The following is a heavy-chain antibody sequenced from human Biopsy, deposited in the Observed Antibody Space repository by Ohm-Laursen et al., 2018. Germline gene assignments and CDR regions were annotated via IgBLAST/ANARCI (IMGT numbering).Heavy chain of an antibody. CDR1: GESFNGYY. V-gene: IGHV4-34*01. J-gene: IGHJ6*02. Sequence: PSETLSLTWVVYGESFNGYYWSWIRQTPGKGLEWIGEINHSGRTNYNPSLKSRVTISVDTSKNQFSLKVRSVTAADTAVYYCVRGVDYYDPYHYYALDVWGQGTTVTVSS. D-gene: IGHD3-22*01. CDR3: VRGVDYYDPYHYYALDV. CDR2: INHSGRT.